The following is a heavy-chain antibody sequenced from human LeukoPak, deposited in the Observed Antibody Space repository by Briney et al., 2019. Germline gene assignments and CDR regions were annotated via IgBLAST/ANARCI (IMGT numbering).Heavy chain of an antibody. D-gene: IGHD3-10*02. CDR2: MNPNSGNT. J-gene: IGHJ5*02. CDR3: ARGLSRRRVLYPNNWFDP. Sequence: ASVKVSCKASGYTFTSYDINWVRQATGQGLEWMGWMNPNSGNTGYAQKFQGRVTITRNTSISTAYMELSSLRSEDTAVYYCARGLSRRRVLYPNNWFDPWGQGTLVTVSS. V-gene: IGHV1-8*03. CDR1: GYTFTSYD.